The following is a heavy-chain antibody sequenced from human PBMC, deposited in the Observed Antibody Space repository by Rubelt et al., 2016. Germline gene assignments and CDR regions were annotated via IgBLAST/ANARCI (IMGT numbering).Heavy chain of an antibody. CDR2: FTPVGRST. CDR1: GFTFTNSW. D-gene: IGHD6-19*01. CDR3: AREKRGSGSFDY. Sequence: EVQLVESGGGLVQPGGSLGFSCAASGFTFTNSWTHGVRQAQGKGLVWIYRFTPVGRSTSYADSVRGRFTISRGNAKNTLYLQMNSLRVEDTAVYYCAREKRGSGSFDYWGQGTLVTVSS. J-gene: IGHJ4*02. V-gene: IGHV3-74*01.